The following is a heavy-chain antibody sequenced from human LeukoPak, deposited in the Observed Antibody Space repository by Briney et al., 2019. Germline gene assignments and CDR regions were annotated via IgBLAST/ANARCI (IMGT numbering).Heavy chain of an antibody. D-gene: IGHD1-20*01. V-gene: IGHV4-38-2*02. CDR1: GYSISSGYY. J-gene: IGHJ4*02. CDR2: FHHPGTT. CDR3: ARDPGYTANWNYFDY. Sequence: SETLSLTCAVSGYSISSGYYWGWIRQPPGKGLEWIGTFHHPGTTYYSPSLSSRVTISVDTSKNQFSLRLNSVTAADTALYFCARDPGYTANWNYFDYWGQGALVTVSS.